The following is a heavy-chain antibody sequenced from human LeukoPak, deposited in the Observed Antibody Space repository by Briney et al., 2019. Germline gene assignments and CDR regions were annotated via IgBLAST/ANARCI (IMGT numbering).Heavy chain of an antibody. J-gene: IGHJ4*02. CDR2: ISHDGSNK. V-gene: IGHV3-30*03. CDR3: ASDFRLTMVRGVASFDY. D-gene: IGHD3-10*01. Sequence: GGSLRLSCAASGFAFSSYGIHWVRHAPGKGLEWVAVISHDGSNKDYSDSVKGRFTISRDNAKNSLYLQMNSLRAEDTAVYYCASDFRLTMVRGVASFDYWGQGTLVTVSS. CDR1: GFAFSSYG.